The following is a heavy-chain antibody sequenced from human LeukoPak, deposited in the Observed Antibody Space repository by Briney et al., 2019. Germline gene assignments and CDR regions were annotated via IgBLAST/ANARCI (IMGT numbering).Heavy chain of an antibody. Sequence: GGSLRLSCAASGFPFSRYSMNWVRQAPGKGLEWVSYITSDSRTPHYADSVKGRFTISRDNAKNSLYLQMNSPRAEDTAVYYCARDHDTLRFGECLDYWGQGTLVTVSS. D-gene: IGHD3-10*01. V-gene: IGHV3-48*04. CDR2: ITSDSRTP. CDR3: ARDHDTLRFGECLDY. CDR1: GFPFSRYS. J-gene: IGHJ4*02.